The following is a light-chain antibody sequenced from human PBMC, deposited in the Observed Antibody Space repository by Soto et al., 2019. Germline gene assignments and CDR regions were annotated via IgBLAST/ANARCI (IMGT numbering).Light chain of an antibody. V-gene: IGKV3-20*01. CDR1: QIVSSGF. CDR2: AAS. J-gene: IGKJ5*01. Sequence: EIVLTQSPGTLSLSPGERATLSCRASQIVSSGFLAWYQQKPGQAPRLLIYAASGRATGIPDRFSGTGSGTDFTLTISRLEPEDFAVYYCQQYGSSPTTFGQGPRLEIK. CDR3: QQYGSSPTT.